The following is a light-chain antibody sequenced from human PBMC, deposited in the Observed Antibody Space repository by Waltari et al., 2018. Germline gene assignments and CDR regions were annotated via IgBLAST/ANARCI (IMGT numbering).Light chain of an antibody. CDR3: CSYGGPSSWV. CDR1: SSDLGNYDL. J-gene: IGLJ3*02. CDR2: ECT. Sequence: QSALTQPASMSGSPGQSITVSCTGTSSDLGNYDLFSWYQQFPGKAPKLIIYECTERPSGISSRFSGSKSGNTAFLTISGLQAEDEADYHCCSYGGPSSWVFGGGTKLTVL. V-gene: IGLV2-23*01.